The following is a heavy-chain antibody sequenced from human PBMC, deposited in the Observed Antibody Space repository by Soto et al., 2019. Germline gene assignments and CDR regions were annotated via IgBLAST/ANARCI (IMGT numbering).Heavy chain of an antibody. CDR2: INSDGSQ. D-gene: IGHD5-18*01. CDR3: ARSGYSFAWGY. CDR1: GFLVNSAY. J-gene: IGHJ4*02. V-gene: IGHV3-53*01. Sequence: EVQLVESGGGLIPPGGSLRLSCAASGFLVNSAYMTWVRQAPGKGLEWLSMINSDGSQLYEESVKGRLTISRDNSKNRLDLQRNSLRGEDTAMYYCARSGYSFAWGYWGQGTLVIVTS.